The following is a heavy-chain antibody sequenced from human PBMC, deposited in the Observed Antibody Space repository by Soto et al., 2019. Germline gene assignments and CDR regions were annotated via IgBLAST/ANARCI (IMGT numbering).Heavy chain of an antibody. CDR2: IYNSGGT. CDR3: ARVVVAAKGGWFDP. Sequence: QLQLQESGSGLVKPSQTLSLTCAVSGGSISSGDYCWSWIRQPAGKGLEWIGYIYNSGGTYYNPSLKSRVTISVARSKNQFSLKLSSVTAADTAVYYCARVVVAAKGGWFDPWGQGTLVTVSS. J-gene: IGHJ5*02. CDR1: GGSISSGDYC. V-gene: IGHV4-30-2*01. D-gene: IGHD2-15*01.